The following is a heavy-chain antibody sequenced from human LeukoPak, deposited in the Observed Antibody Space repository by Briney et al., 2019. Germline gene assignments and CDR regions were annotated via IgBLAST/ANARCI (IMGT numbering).Heavy chain of an antibody. CDR2: INPNSGGI. CDR1: GYTFTGYY. V-gene: IGHV1-2*02. CDR3: ARDQVWFGELFN. J-gene: IGHJ4*02. D-gene: IGHD3-10*01. Sequence: ASVKVSCKASGYTFTGYYMHWVRQAPGQGLEWMGWINPNSGGINYAQKFQGRVTMTRDTSISTAYMELSRLRSDDTAVYYCARDQVWFGELFNWGQGTLVTVSS.